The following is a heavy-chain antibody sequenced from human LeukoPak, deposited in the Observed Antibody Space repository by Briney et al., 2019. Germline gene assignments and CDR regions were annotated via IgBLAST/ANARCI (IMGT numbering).Heavy chain of an antibody. V-gene: IGHV3-48*02. CDR2: MNSDSSTI. CDR1: GFTFSSYG. D-gene: IGHD6-6*01. Sequence: GGSLRLSCAASGFTFSSYGMNWVRRAPGKGLEWISYMNSDSSTIYHADSVRGRFTISRDNAKNSLFLQMNSLRDEDTAVYYCVKRYASSSGGKYFDYWGQGTLVTVSS. J-gene: IGHJ4*02. CDR3: VKRYASSSGGKYFDY.